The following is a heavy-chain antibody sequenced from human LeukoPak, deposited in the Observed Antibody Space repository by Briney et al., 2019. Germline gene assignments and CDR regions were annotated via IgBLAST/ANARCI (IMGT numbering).Heavy chain of an antibody. CDR2: ISRNGGST. CDR1: GFTFSSYA. D-gene: IGHD3-22*01. V-gene: IGHV3-23*01. Sequence: GGSLRLSCAASGFTFSSYAMSWVRQAPGKGLEWVSAISRNGGSTYYADSVKGRFTISRDNSKNTLYLRMSSLRAEDTAVFYCAKAQYYFDTHFDYWGQGTLVTVSS. J-gene: IGHJ4*02. CDR3: AKAQYYFDTHFDY.